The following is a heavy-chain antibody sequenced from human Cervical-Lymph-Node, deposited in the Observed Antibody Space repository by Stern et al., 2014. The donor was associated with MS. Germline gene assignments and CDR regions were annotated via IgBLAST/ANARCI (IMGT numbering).Heavy chain of an antibody. Sequence: EVQLVESGGGLVQPGGSMRLSCAASGFTFTTYWMSWVRQAPGKGPEWVANIKHDGSEEYYVDSVKGRFTISRDDAKTSLYLQMDSLRAEDTAVYYCARNAYGDLSYWYFDLWGRGTLVTVSS. CDR2: IKHDGSEE. D-gene: IGHD4-17*01. CDR1: GFTFTTYW. J-gene: IGHJ2*01. CDR3: ARNAYGDLSYWYFDL. V-gene: IGHV3-7*01.